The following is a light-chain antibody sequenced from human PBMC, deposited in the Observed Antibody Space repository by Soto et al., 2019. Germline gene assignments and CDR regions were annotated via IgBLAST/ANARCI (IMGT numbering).Light chain of an antibody. CDR2: GAS. J-gene: IGKJ1*01. Sequence: EVVLTQSPGTLSLSPGERATLSCRASQILSNNYLAWYHQKPGQAPRLLISGASRRATGIPDRFSGSGSGTDFTLTISRLEPEDFAVNYCQQNGGSSWTFGQGTKVDNK. CDR1: QILSNNY. V-gene: IGKV3-20*01. CDR3: QQNGGSSWT.